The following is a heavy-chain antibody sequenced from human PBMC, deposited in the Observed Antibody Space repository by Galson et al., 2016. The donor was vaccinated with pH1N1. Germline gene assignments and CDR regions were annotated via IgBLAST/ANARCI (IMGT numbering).Heavy chain of an antibody. D-gene: IGHD3-16*01. CDR1: GGSLNGFY. CDR2: INHRGRT. CDR3: ARPLFNSYGLAGNI. J-gene: IGHJ4*02. Sequence: SETLSLTCAVYGGSLNGFYWSWIRQPPGKGLEWIGEINHRGRTNYNPSLKSRVTMSLDTSRNQFSLKLNSVTAADTAVYYCARPLFNSYGLAGNIWGRGIPVAVSS. V-gene: IGHV4-34*01.